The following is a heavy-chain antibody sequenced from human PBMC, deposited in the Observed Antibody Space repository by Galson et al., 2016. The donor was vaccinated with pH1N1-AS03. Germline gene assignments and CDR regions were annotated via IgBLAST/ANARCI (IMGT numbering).Heavy chain of an antibody. D-gene: IGHD6-19*01. CDR1: GFAFSDYT. J-gene: IGHJ4*02. CDR3: ARSPSSARHNFDY. Sequence: SLRLSCAASGFAFSDYTMHWVRQAPGKGLEWVAVTSYNGRNKYYTDSVQGRFSISRDNSKNTLHLQMISLRDEDTAVYFCARSPSSARHNFDYWGQGALVVVS. V-gene: IGHV3-30-3*02. CDR2: TSYNGRNK.